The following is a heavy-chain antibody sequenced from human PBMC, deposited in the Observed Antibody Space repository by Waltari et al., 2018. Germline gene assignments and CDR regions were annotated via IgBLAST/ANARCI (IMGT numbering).Heavy chain of an antibody. D-gene: IGHD6-19*01. CDR2: LSYDGSNK. Sequence: QVQLVDSGGGVVQPGRSLRLSCAASGFIFSPSALHCVRQAPGKGLEWVAVLSYDGSNKYYADSLKGRFTISRDNSNNTLYLQMNTLTPEDTAVYFCARENRQWLAPEPYYFDYWGLGTLVTVTS. V-gene: IGHV3-30*04. CDR1: GFIFSPSA. J-gene: IGHJ4*02. CDR3: ARENRQWLAPEPYYFDY.